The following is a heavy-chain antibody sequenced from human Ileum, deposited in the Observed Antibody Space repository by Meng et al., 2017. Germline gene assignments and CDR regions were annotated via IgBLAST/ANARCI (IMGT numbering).Heavy chain of an antibody. CDR2: LSGSSGST. Sequence: GGSLRLSCAASGFTFSTYAMSWVRQAPGKGLEWVSTLSGSSGSTFYADSVKGRFTISRDNSKNTLYLQMSSLRAEDTAIYYCAKDWPRDWGRDDYWGQGTLVTVSS. J-gene: IGHJ4*02. V-gene: IGHV3-23*01. CDR3: AKDWPRDWGRDDY. D-gene: IGHD7-27*01. CDR1: GFTFSTYA.